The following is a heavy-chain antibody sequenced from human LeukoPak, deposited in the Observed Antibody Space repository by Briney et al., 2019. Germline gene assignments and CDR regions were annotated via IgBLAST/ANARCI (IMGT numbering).Heavy chain of an antibody. J-gene: IGHJ4*02. CDR2: VYPRDSDT. D-gene: IGHD1-1*01. CDR1: GSSFSNYW. CDR3: ARPGERSRRDWNLDQ. V-gene: IGHV5-51*01. Sequence: GESLKISCQPSGSSFSNYWIGWVRQVPGKGLEWMGIVYPRDSDTRYSPSFQGQVTISADKSISTAYLQWSSLKASDTAVYYCARPGERSRRDWNLDQWGQGTLVTVSS.